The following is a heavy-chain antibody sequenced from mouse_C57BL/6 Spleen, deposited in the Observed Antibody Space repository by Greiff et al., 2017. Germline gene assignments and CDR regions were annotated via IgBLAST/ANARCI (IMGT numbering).Heavy chain of an antibody. V-gene: IGHV1-47*01. J-gene: IGHJ2*01. D-gene: IGHD1-1*01. CDR2: FHPYNDDT. CDR1: GYTFTTYP. Sequence: VKLMESGAELVKPGASVKMSCKASGYTFTTYPIEWMKQNHGKSLEWIGNFHPYNDDTKYNEKFKGKATLTVEKSSSTVYLELSRLTSDDSAVYYCARRGVVGEVVYFDYWGPGTTLTVSS. CDR3: ARRGVVGEVVYFDY.